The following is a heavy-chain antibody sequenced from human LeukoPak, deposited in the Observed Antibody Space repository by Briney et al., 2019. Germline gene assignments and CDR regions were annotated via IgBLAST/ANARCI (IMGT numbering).Heavy chain of an antibody. CDR3: GVNSDY. V-gene: IGHV3-53*01. CDR2: IYSGGIT. D-gene: IGHD4-23*01. J-gene: IGHJ4*02. Sequence: GGSLRLSCAASGFTVSNSYMCWVRQAPGKGLEWVSVIYSGGITYYADSVKGRFTISRDNSKNTMYLQMNSLRAEDTAVYYCGVNSDYWGQGTLVTVSS. CDR1: GFTVSNSY.